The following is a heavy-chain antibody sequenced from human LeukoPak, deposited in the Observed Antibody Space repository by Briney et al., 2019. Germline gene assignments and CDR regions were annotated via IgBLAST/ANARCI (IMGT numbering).Heavy chain of an antibody. CDR2: MNPNRGNT. Sequence: VASVTVSCMASGYTFTRYDINWVRQAAGEGREWMGWMNPNRGNTVYAQKFEGTVTITRNTSISTAYMGLGSVRWEETGVYYWASEGTTGATDWDYWGKGTPVTVSS. J-gene: IGHJ4*02. CDR1: GYTFTRYD. CDR3: ASEGTTGATDWDY. V-gene: IGHV1-8*01. D-gene: IGHD1-1*01.